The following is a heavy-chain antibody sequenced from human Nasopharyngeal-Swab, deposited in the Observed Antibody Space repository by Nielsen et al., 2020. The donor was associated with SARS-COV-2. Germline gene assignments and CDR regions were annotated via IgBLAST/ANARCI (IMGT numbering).Heavy chain of an antibody. V-gene: IGHV3-13*01. Sequence: LSLTCAASGFTFSSNDMHWVRQPTGKGLEWVSSIGVRGDTYYLGAVRGRFTISRENAKNSLYLQMNNLRAGDMAVYYCARAVYGSHVFDIWGQGTMVTVSS. CDR3: ARAVYGSHVFDI. D-gene: IGHD2/OR15-2a*01. CDR1: GFTFSSND. CDR2: IGVRGDT. J-gene: IGHJ3*02.